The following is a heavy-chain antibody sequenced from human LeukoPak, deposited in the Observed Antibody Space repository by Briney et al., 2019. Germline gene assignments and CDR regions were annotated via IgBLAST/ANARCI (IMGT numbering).Heavy chain of an antibody. CDR1: GGSFSGYY. CDR2: INHSGST. J-gene: IGHJ4*02. Sequence: SETLSLTCAVYGGSFSGYYWSWIRQPPGKGLEWIGEINHSGSTNYNPSLKSRVTISVDTSKNQFSLKLSSVTAADTAVYYCARHQRKNQLLRGTFDYWGQGTLVTVSS. D-gene: IGHD2-2*01. V-gene: IGHV4-34*01. CDR3: ARHQRKNQLLRGTFDY.